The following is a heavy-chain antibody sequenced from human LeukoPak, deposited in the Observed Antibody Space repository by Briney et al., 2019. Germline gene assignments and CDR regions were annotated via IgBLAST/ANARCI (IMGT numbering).Heavy chain of an antibody. CDR3: VRFRAYYDILTGYPYYWYFDL. CDR2: IYYSGST. D-gene: IGHD3-9*01. V-gene: IGHV4-30-4*01. CDR1: GGSISSGDYY. Sequence: SETLSLTCTVSGGSISSGDYYWSWIRQPPGKGLEWIGYIYYSGSTYYNPSLKSRVTISVDTSKNQFSLKLSSVTAADTAVYYCVRFRAYYDILTGYPYYWYFDLWGRGTLVTVSS. J-gene: IGHJ2*01.